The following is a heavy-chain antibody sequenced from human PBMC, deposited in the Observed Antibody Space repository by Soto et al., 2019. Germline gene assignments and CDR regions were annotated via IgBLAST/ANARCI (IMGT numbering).Heavy chain of an antibody. V-gene: IGHV3-13*01. CDR3: ARGGYCSGGSCYYYFDS. Sequence: EVQLVESGGGLVQPGGSLRLSCAASGFTFSSYDMHWVRQATGKGLEWVSAIGTAGDTYYPGSVKGRFTISRENAKNSLYLQMNSLRAGDTAVYYCARGGYCSGGSCYYYFDSWGQGTLVTVSS. D-gene: IGHD2-15*01. CDR1: GFTFSSYD. J-gene: IGHJ4*02. CDR2: IGTAGDT.